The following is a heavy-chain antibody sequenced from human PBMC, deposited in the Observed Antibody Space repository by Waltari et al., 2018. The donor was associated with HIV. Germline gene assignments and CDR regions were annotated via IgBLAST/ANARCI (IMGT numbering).Heavy chain of an antibody. Sequence: NLQESGPGLVKHSETLSLTCAVSGDCSDNRRFYWGWIREDTEKGTGGVGSIYYSGTASSYPSLRSRVTISLDMSKNQFSLKLKSVTASDTATYYCVRHACSGGASVDCTYCGGGSCYSGSHAFDTWGQGTLVTVSS. CDR2: IYYSGTA. V-gene: IGHV4-39*01. D-gene: IGHD2-15*01. CDR1: GDCSDNRRFY. J-gene: IGHJ3*02. CDR3: VRHACSGGASVDCTYCGGGSCYSGSHAFDT.